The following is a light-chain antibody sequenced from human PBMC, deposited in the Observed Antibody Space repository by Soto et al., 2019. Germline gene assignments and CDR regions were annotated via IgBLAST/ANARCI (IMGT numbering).Light chain of an antibody. CDR2: DAS. J-gene: IGKJ2*01. Sequence: DIQMTQSPSSLSASVGDRVTITCQASHDISNFLNWYQQKPGKAPKLLIYDASNLEAGVPSRFSGSGSGTDFTFTISSLQPEDNATYYCQQFDILPTFGQGTKLEIK. CDR3: QQFDILPT. V-gene: IGKV1-33*01. CDR1: HDISNF.